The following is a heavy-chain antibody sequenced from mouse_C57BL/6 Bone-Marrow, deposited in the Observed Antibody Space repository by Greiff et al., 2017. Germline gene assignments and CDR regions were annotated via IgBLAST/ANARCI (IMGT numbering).Heavy chain of an antibody. Sequence: QVQLQHSGAELARPGASVKLSCKASGYTFTSYGISWVKQRPGQGLEWIGEIYPRSGNTYYNEKFKGKATLTADKSSSPAYMELRSLTSEDSAVYFCGRYRYYGSSDYWGQGTTLTVSS. D-gene: IGHD1-1*01. CDR1: GYTFTSYG. CDR3: GRYRYYGSSDY. V-gene: IGHV1-81*01. J-gene: IGHJ2*01. CDR2: IYPRSGNT.